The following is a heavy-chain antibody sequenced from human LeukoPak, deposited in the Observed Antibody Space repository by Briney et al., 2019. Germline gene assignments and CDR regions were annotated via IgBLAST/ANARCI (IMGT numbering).Heavy chain of an antibody. CDR1: GFTFSIYE. Sequence: GGSLRLSCRASGFTFSIYEMNWVRQAPGKGLEWVSYITSSGSTIYYVDSVKGRFTISRDNAKKSLYLQMNSLGAEDTAVYYCARATDYDDSRGYYFDYWGQGTLVTVSS. V-gene: IGHV3-48*03. J-gene: IGHJ4*02. D-gene: IGHD3-22*01. CDR2: ITSSGSTI. CDR3: ARATDYDDSRGYYFDY.